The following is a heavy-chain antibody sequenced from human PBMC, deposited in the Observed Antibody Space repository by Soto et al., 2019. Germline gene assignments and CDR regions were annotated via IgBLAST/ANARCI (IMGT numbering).Heavy chain of an antibody. J-gene: IGHJ4*02. CDR2: MSSSSSYI. Sequence: VGSLRLSCAVSGFTFSSFSMNWVRQAPGKGLEWVSSMSSSSSYIYYADSVKGRFTISRDNAKNSLYLQMNSLRVEDTAVYYCARGYSGSRIEYWGQGTLVTVSS. CDR3: ARGYSGSRIEY. D-gene: IGHD1-26*01. V-gene: IGHV3-21*01. CDR1: GFTFSSFS.